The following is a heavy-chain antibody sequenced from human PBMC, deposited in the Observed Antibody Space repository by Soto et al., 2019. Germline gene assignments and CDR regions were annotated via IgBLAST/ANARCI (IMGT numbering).Heavy chain of an antibody. CDR1: GFTFSSYW. V-gene: IGHV3-74*01. J-gene: IGHJ6*02. D-gene: IGHD3-3*01. CDR3: ARGDAQPYYDFWSGYYIRTYYYYGMDV. CDR2: INSDGSST. Sequence: PGGSLRLSCAASGFTFSSYWMHWVRQAPGKGLVWVSRINSDGSSTSYADSVKGRFTISRDNAKNTLYLQMNSLRAEDTAVYYCARGDAQPYYDFWSGYYIRTYYYYGMDVWGQGTTVTVSS.